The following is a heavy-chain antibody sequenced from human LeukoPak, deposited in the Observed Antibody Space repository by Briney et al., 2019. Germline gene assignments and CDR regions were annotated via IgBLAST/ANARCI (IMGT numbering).Heavy chain of an antibody. J-gene: IGHJ4*02. CDR3: AKDAYYGSGSYYSH. D-gene: IGHD3-10*01. CDR2: ISWNSGSI. Sequence: PGGSLRLSCAASGFTFDDYSMHWVRQAPGKGLEWVSGISWNSGSIGYADSVKGRFTISRDNGKNSLYLQMNSLRPEDTALYYCAKDAYYGSGSYYSHWGQGTLVTVSS. V-gene: IGHV3-9*01. CDR1: GFTFDDYS.